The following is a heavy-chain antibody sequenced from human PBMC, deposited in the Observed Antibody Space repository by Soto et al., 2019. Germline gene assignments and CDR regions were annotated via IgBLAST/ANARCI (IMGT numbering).Heavy chain of an antibody. CDR1: GGSFSGYY. Sequence: QVQLQQWGAGLLKPSETLSLTCAVYGGSFSGYYWSWIRQPPGKGLEWIGEINHSGSTNYNPSLKSRVTISVDTSKNQFSLKLSSVTAADTAVYYCARGSEQLVRTPFDYWGQGTLVTVSS. CDR2: INHSGST. CDR3: ARGSEQLVRTPFDY. V-gene: IGHV4-34*01. J-gene: IGHJ4*02. D-gene: IGHD6-6*01.